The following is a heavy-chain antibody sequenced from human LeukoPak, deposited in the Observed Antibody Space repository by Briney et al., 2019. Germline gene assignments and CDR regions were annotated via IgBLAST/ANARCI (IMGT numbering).Heavy chain of an antibody. Sequence: PSETLSLTCTVSGGSISSYYWSWNRQPPGKGLEWIGYIYYSGSTNYNPSLKSRVTISVDTSKNQFSLKLSSVTAADTAVYYCARGYYYGMDVWGQGTTVTVSS. J-gene: IGHJ6*02. CDR1: GGSISSYY. CDR2: IYYSGST. V-gene: IGHV4-59*01. CDR3: ARGYYYGMDV.